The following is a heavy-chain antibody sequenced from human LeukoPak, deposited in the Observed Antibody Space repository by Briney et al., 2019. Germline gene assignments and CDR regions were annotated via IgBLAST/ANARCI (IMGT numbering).Heavy chain of an antibody. CDR3: ARGLHYYDSSGYYSIWFDP. Sequence: SETLSLTCTVSGGSISSYYWSWIRQPPGKGLEWIGYIYYIGSTNYNPSLKSRVTISLDTSKNQFSLKLSPVTAADTAVYYCARGLHYYDSSGYYSIWFDPWGQGTLVTVSS. J-gene: IGHJ5*02. CDR1: GGSISSYY. CDR2: IYYIGST. V-gene: IGHV4-59*01. D-gene: IGHD3-22*01.